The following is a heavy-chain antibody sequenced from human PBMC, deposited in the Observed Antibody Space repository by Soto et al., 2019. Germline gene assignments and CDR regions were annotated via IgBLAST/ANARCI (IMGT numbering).Heavy chain of an antibody. V-gene: IGHV1-2*04. CDR1: GYTFTGYY. Sequence: QVKLVQSGAEVKKPGASVKVSCKASGYTFTGYYMHWVRQAPGQGLEWMGWINPNSGGTNYAQKFQGWVTMTRETSISTAYMELSRLRSDDTAVYYCARSLGFGESHKSGMDVWGQGTTVTVSS. CDR3: ARSLGFGESHKSGMDV. D-gene: IGHD3-10*01. CDR2: INPNSGGT. J-gene: IGHJ6*02.